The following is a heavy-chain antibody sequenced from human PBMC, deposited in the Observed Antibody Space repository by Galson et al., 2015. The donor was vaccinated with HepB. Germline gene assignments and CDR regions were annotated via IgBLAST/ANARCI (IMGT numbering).Heavy chain of an antibody. Sequence: ETLSLTCTVSDYSISSGYYWGWIRQPPGKGLEWIGSIYHSGSTYYNPSLKSRVTISVDRSKNQFSLKLSSVTAADTAVYYCARDSVDYYGSGSPLYFDYWGQGTLVTVSS. CDR1: DYSISSGYY. V-gene: IGHV4-38-2*02. CDR3: ARDSVDYYGSGSPLYFDY. CDR2: IYHSGST. D-gene: IGHD3-10*01. J-gene: IGHJ4*02.